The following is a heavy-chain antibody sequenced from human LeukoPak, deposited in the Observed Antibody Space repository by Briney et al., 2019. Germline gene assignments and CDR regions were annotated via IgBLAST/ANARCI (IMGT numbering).Heavy chain of an antibody. V-gene: IGHV3-30*04. J-gene: IGHJ4*02. CDR3: AKSLGIQLWFPFDY. Sequence: GGSLRLSCAASGFTFSSYAMHWVRQAPGKGLEWVALISYDGSHKYYADSVKGRFTISRDNSKNTLYLQMNSLRAEDTAVYYCAKSLGIQLWFPFDYWGQGTLVTVSS. CDR1: GFTFSSYA. D-gene: IGHD5-18*01. CDR2: ISYDGSHK.